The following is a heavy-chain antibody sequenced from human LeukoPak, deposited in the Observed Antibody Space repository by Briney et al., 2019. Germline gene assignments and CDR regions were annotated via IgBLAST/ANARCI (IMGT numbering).Heavy chain of an antibody. CDR2: ISSSSTYI. CDR3: ARLYGDYYFDY. Sequence: NSGGSLRLSCAASGITFSSYSMNRVRQAPGKGLEWISSISSSSTYIYDADSVKGRFTISRDNAKNSLYLQLNSLRAEDTAVYYCARLYGDYYFDYWGQGTLVTVSS. D-gene: IGHD2-8*01. V-gene: IGHV3-21*01. J-gene: IGHJ4*02. CDR1: GITFSSYS.